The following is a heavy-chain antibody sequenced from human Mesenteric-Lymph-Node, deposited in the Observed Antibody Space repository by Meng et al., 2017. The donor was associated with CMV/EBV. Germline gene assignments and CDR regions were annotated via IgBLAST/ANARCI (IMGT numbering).Heavy chain of an antibody. CDR2: INTNTGNP. CDR1: GYTFSKFL. J-gene: IGHJ5*02. CDR3: ARWSQNWFDP. Sequence: SCKSSGYTFSKFLMNWVRQAPGQGLKWMGWINTNTGNPTYAQGFTGRFVFSLDTSVSTAYLQISSLRPEDTAIYYCARWSQNWFDPWGQGTLVTVSS. V-gene: IGHV7-4-1*02.